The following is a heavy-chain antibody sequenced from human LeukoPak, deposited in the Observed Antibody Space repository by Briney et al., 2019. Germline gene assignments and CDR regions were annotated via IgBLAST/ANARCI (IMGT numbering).Heavy chain of an antibody. D-gene: IGHD1-26*01. CDR3: AQDIRPGWTGSWIDH. CDR1: GFTFSSYG. Sequence: GRSLRLSCAASGFTFSSYGMHWVRQAPGKGLEWVAVISYDGSNKYYADSVKGRFTISRDNSKNTLYLQMNSLRTEDTALYYCAQDIRPGWTGSWIDHWGQGTLVTVSS. J-gene: IGHJ4*02. CDR2: ISYDGSNK. V-gene: IGHV3-30*18.